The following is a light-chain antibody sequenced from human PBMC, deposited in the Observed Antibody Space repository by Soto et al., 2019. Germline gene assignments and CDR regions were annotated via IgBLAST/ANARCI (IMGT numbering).Light chain of an antibody. CDR1: QSVSSN. V-gene: IGKV3-15*01. CDR2: GAS. J-gene: IGKJ4*01. Sequence: EIVMTQSPATLSVSPGERATLSCRASQSVSSNLAWYQQKPGQAPRLLIYGASTRATGIPARFSGSRSGTEFTLTISSLQSEDFAVYYCQQYNNWTALTFGGGTKVEIK. CDR3: QQYNNWTALT.